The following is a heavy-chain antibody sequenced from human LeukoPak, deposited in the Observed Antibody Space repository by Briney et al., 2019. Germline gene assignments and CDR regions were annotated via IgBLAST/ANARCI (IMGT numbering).Heavy chain of an antibody. J-gene: IGHJ5*02. CDR1: GGTFSSYA. D-gene: IGHD6-19*01. CDR3: ARAPSGWYNDWFDP. V-gene: IGHV1-69*04. Sequence: SVKVSCKASGGTFSSYAISWVRQAPGQGLEWMGRIIPILGIANYAQKFQGRVTITADKSTSTAYMGLSSLRSEDTAVYYCARAPSGWYNDWFDPWGQGTLVTVPS. CDR2: IIPILGIA.